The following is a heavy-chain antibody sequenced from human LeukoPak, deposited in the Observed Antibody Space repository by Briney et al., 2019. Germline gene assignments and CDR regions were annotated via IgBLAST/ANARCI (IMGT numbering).Heavy chain of an antibody. CDR3: ASSDYYGSGSTYYYYYYMDV. CDR1: GGTFSSYA. J-gene: IGHJ6*03. CDR2: IIPIFGTA. Sequence: ASVKVSCKASGGTFSSYAISWVRQAPGQGLEWMGGIIPIFGTANYAQKFQSRVTITADESTSTAYMELSSLRSEDTAVYYCASSDYYGSGSTYYYYYYMDVWGKGTTVTVSS. V-gene: IGHV1-69*13. D-gene: IGHD3-10*01.